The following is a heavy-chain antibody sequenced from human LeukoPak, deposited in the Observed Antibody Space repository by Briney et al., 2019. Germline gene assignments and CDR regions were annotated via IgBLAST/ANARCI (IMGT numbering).Heavy chain of an antibody. J-gene: IGHJ4*02. V-gene: IGHV3-9*01. CDR3: AKAFYGGNPTFFDY. CDR1: GFTFDDYA. Sequence: GGSLRLSCAASGFTFDDYAMHWVRQAPGKGLEWVSGISWNSGSIGYADSVKGRFTISRDNAKNSLYLQMNSLRAEDTALYYCAKAFYGGNPTFFDYWGQGTLVTVSS. CDR2: ISWNSGSI. D-gene: IGHD4-23*01.